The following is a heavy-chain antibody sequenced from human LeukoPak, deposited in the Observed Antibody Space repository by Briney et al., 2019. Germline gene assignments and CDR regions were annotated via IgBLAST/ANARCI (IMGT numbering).Heavy chain of an antibody. Sequence: GRSLRLSCAASGFTFSSYAMHWVRQAPGKGLEWVAVISYDGSNKYYADSVKGRFTISRDNSKNTLYLQMNSLRAEDTAVYYCAREGGLDYDILTGPMGFDYWGQGTLVTVSS. J-gene: IGHJ4*02. CDR1: GFTFSSYA. V-gene: IGHV3-30-3*01. CDR3: AREGGLDYDILTGPMGFDY. CDR2: ISYDGSNK. D-gene: IGHD3-9*01.